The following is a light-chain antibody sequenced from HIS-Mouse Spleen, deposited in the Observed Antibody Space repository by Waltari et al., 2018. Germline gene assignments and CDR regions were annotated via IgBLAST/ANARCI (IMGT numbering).Light chain of an antibody. V-gene: IGLV3-10*01. CDR1: ALPKKI. CDR3: YSTDSSGNHRV. Sequence: SYELTPPPPVSVSPGQTARITCPGAALPKKIAYCYQQKSGQAPVLVIYEDSKRPSGIPERFSGSSSGTMATLTISGAQVEDEADYYCYSTDSSGNHRVFGGGTKLTVL. J-gene: IGLJ2*01. CDR2: EDS.